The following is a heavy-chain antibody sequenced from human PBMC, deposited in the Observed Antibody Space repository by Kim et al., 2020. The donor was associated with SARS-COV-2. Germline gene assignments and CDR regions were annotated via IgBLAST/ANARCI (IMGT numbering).Heavy chain of an antibody. CDR3: ARGPICSRWYFDL. CDR2: MYTSGST. CDR1: GDSMNSSSSY. Sequence: SETLSLTCSVSGDSMNSSSSYWNWLRQSAGNGLEWIGRMYTSGSTHYNPSLKSRVTISLDTSKNRFSLKLDSVTAADTAVYYCARGPICSRWYFDLWGRGSLVTVSS. J-gene: IGHJ2*01. D-gene: IGHD3-3*01. V-gene: IGHV4-61*02.